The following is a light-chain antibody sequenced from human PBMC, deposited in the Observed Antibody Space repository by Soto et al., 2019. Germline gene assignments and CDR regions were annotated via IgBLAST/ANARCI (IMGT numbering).Light chain of an antibody. CDR3: QQYNSWTWT. V-gene: IGKV3-15*01. CDR1: QSISSN. J-gene: IGKJ1*01. Sequence: TQSPGTLSLSPGERATLSCRASQSISSNLAWYQQRPGQAPRLLIYGASTRATGIPARFSGSGSGTEFTLTISSLQSEDFAVYYCQQYNSWTWTFGQGTKVDI. CDR2: GAS.